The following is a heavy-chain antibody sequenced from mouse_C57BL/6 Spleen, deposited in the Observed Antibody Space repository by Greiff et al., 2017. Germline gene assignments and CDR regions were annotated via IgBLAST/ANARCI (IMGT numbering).Heavy chain of an antibody. CDR1: GFNIKDDY. D-gene: IGHD1-1*01. J-gene: IGHJ3*01. CDR3: TTYYYGSSWAY. CDR2: IDPENGDT. Sequence: VQLKESGAELVRPGASVKLSCTASGFNIKDDYMHWVKQRPEQGLAWIGWIDPENGDTEYASKFQGKATITADTSSNTAYLQLSSLTSEDTAVYYCTTYYYGSSWAYWGQGTLVTVSA. V-gene: IGHV14-4*01.